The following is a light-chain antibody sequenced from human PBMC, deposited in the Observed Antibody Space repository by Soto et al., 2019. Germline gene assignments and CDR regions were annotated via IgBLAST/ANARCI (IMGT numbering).Light chain of an antibody. CDR1: SSDVGSYNL. V-gene: IGLV2-23*03. J-gene: IGLJ2*01. Sequence: QSALTQPASVSGSPGQSITISCTGNSSDVGSYNLVSWYQQHPGKAPKLMIYEGSKLPSGVANRFSGSKSGNTASLTISGLQAEDEADYYCVSYAGSSTFVVFGGGTKLTVL. CDR3: VSYAGSSTFVV. CDR2: EGS.